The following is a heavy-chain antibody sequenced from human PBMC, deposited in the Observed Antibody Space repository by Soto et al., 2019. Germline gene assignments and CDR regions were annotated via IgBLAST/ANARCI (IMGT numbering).Heavy chain of an antibody. CDR3: AKELTYSVASGFDY. CDR1: GFTFTTYG. D-gene: IGHD1-26*01. J-gene: IGHJ4*02. V-gene: IGHV3-30*18. Sequence: QVQLVDSGGCVVQPGRSLRLSCAASGFTFTTYGMHWVRRAPGKGLEWVAVISYDGSHAYYADSVKGRFTISRDNSKNTLYLQINSLRAEDTAVYYCAKELTYSVASGFDYWGRGTLVTVSS. CDR2: ISYDGSHA.